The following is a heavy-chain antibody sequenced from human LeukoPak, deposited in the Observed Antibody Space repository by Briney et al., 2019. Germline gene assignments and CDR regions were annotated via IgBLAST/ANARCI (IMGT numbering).Heavy chain of an antibody. J-gene: IGHJ4*02. CDR2: INHSGST. Sequence: SETLSLTCAVYGGSFSGYYWSWIRQPPGKGLEWIGEINHSGSTNYNPSLKSRVTISVDTSKSQFSLKLSSVTAADTAVYYCARGVYYYDSSGYDLYYFDYWGQGTLVTVSS. CDR1: GGSFSGYY. CDR3: ARGVYYYDSSGYDLYYFDY. D-gene: IGHD3-22*01. V-gene: IGHV4-34*01.